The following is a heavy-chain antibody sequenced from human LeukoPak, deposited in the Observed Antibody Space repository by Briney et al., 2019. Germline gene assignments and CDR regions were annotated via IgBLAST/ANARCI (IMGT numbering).Heavy chain of an antibody. Sequence: PGESLRLSCAASGFSVTTYSMGWVRQAPGKGLEWVSYIGSTAIYADSVRGRFTISRDNAENSLYLQMNSLRAEDTAVYYCATDLAAAGPYYHYYMDVWGKGSAVTVSS. CDR2: IGSTAI. CDR1: GFSVTTYS. V-gene: IGHV3-48*01. CDR3: ATDLAAAGPYYHYYMDV. J-gene: IGHJ6*03. D-gene: IGHD6-13*01.